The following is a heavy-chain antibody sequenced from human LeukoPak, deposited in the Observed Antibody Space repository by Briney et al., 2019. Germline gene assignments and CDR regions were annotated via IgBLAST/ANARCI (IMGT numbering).Heavy chain of an antibody. CDR2: ISSSSNYI. CDR3: VRERYSGSQYGVDY. J-gene: IGHJ4*02. CDR1: GFTFSSYT. D-gene: IGHD1-26*01. V-gene: IGHV3-21*01. Sequence: PGGSLRLSCAASGFTFSSYTMNWVRQAPGKGLQWVSSISSSSNYIYYANSVKGRFTISRDNVKNSLYLQMDSLTAEDTAVYYCVRERYSGSQYGVDYWGQGTLATVSS.